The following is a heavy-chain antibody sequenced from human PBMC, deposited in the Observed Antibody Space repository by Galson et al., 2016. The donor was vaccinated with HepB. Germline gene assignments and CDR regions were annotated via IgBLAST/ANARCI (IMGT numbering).Heavy chain of an antibody. J-gene: IGHJ4*02. Sequence: SLRLSCAGSGFSFSTYAVHWVRQTPGKGLEWVAVIWSGAIKKYYADSVEGRFTISRDDSENTVCLQINTLRVEDTAMYYCASSIAVAGIIDYWGQGTLVTVSS. CDR3: ASSIAVAGIIDY. D-gene: IGHD6-19*01. CDR2: IWSGAIKK. V-gene: IGHV3-33*01. CDR1: GFSFSTYA.